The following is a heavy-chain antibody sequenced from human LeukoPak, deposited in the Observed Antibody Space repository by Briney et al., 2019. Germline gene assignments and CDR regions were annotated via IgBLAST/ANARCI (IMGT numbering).Heavy chain of an antibody. CDR3: ARDLYGDFDY. J-gene: IGHJ4*02. D-gene: IGHD4-17*01. V-gene: IGHV3-53*01. CDR1: GFTVSSNY. Sequence: PGGSLRLSCAASGFTVSSNYMSWVRQAPGKGLEWLSVIYSGGSTYYADSVKGRFTISRDNSKNTLYLQMNSLRAEDTAVYYCARDLYGDFDYWGQGTLVTVSS. CDR2: IYSGGST.